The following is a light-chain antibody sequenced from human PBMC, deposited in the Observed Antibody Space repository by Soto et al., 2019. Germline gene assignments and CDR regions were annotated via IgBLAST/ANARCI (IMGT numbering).Light chain of an antibody. CDR2: AAS. J-gene: IGKJ4*01. CDR1: QSISSY. CDR3: QQSYSTPIT. V-gene: IGKV1-39*01. Sequence: DIQMTQXPXXLSASVGDRVTITCRASQSISSYLNWYQQKPGKAPKLLIYAASSLQSGVPSRFSGSGSGTDFTLTISSLQPEDFATYYCQQSYSTPITFGGGTKVEIK.